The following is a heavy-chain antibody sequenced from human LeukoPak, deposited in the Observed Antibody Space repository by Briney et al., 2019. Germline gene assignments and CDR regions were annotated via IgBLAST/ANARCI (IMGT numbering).Heavy chain of an antibody. D-gene: IGHD3-9*01. CDR1: GYPFSSFS. CDR3: ARATGTPLDY. V-gene: IGHV3-48*01. J-gene: IGHJ4*02. Sequence: GGSLRLSCAASGYPFSSFSMNWVRQAPGKGLEWVSYISSTSSTIYYADSVKGRFTVSRDNAKNSLYLQMDTLRADDTAVYYCARATGTPLDYWGQGTLVTVSS. CDR2: ISSTSSTI.